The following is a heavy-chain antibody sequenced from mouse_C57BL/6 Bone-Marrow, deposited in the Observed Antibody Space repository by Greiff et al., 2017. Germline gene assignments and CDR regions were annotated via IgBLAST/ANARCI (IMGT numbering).Heavy chain of an antibody. CDR1: GFTFSSYG. Sequence: EVQGVESGGDLVKPGGSLKLSCAASGFTFSSYGMSWVRQTPDKRLEWVATISSGGSYTYYPDSVKGGLTISRDNAKNTLDLQMSSLKSEDTAMYYCARRGDDYYAMDYWGQGTSVTVSS. CDR3: ARRGDDYYAMDY. V-gene: IGHV5-6*01. CDR2: ISSGGSYT. J-gene: IGHJ4*01.